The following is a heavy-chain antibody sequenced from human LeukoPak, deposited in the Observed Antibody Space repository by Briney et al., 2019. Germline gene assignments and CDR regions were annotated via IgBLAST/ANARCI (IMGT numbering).Heavy chain of an antibody. V-gene: IGHV4-59*08. Sequence: SETLSLTCTVSGGSISSYYWSWIRQPPGKGLEWIGYIYYSGSTNYNPSLKSRVTISVDTSKNQFSLKLSSVTAADTAVYYCARRGIFYGGKAFDTWGQGTMVTVSS. CDR2: IYYSGST. J-gene: IGHJ3*02. CDR3: ARRGIFYGGKAFDT. CDR1: GGSISSYY. D-gene: IGHD4-23*01.